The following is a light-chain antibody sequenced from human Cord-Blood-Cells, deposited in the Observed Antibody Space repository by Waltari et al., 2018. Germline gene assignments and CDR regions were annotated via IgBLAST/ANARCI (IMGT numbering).Light chain of an antibody. CDR1: SSDVGGYNY. CDR3: GSYASCYTLV. J-gene: IGLJ3*02. Sequence: QSALTPPRSVSGSPGQSVTISCTGTSSDVGGYNYVSWYQQHPGKAPKLMIYDVSMRPSGVPDSCSGSKSGDTATLTSAGLQAEDEADYYCGSYASCYTLVFGGGTKLTVL. CDR2: DVS. V-gene: IGLV2-11*01.